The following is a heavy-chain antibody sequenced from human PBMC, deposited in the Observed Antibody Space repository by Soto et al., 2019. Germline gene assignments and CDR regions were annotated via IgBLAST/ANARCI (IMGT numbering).Heavy chain of an antibody. CDR1: GYTFTSSG. CDR3: AREARSSGWYGDDDY. D-gene: IGHD6-19*01. J-gene: IGHJ4*02. V-gene: IGHV1-18*04. CDR2: ISAYNGNT. Sequence: QVRLVQSGAEVKKPGASVKVSCKASGYTFTSSGISWLRQAPGQGLKGMGWISAYNGNTTYAQKLQGRVTMTTDTSTSKAYMELRSLRSVDTAVYYCAREARSSGWYGDDDYWGQGTLVTVSS.